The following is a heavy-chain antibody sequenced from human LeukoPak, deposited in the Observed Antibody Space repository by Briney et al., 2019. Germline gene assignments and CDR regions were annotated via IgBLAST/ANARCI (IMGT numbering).Heavy chain of an antibody. CDR2: TYYRSKWFN. D-gene: IGHD6-19*01. CDR1: GDSVSSKSAA. CDR3: ARDRIAVTGSRWDAFDV. Sequence: SQTLSLTCAISGDSVSSKSAAWNWIRQSPSRGLEWLGSTYYRSKWFNDYAVSVKSRITFNPDTSKNQFSLQLNSVTPEDTAVYYCARDRIAVTGSRWDAFDVWGQGTMVTVSS. J-gene: IGHJ3*01. V-gene: IGHV6-1*01.